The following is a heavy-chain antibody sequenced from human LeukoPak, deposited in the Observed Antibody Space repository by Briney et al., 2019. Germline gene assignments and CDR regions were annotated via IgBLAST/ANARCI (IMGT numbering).Heavy chain of an antibody. Sequence: GRSLRLSCAASGFTFSSYAMHWVRQAPGKGLEWVAVISYDGSNKYYADSVKGRFTISRDNSKNTLYLQMNSLRAEDTAVYYCARDSTQKGSWAWLVYGMDVWGQGTTVTVSS. V-gene: IGHV3-30*14. J-gene: IGHJ6*02. CDR2: ISYDGSNK. CDR3: ARDSTQKGSWAWLVYGMDV. D-gene: IGHD6-13*01. CDR1: GFTFSSYA.